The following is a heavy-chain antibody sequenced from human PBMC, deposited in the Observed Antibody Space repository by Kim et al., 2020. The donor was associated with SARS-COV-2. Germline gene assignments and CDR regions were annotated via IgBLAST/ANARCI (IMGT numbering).Heavy chain of an antibody. CDR2: ISSSSSYI. Sequence: GGSLRLSCAASGFTFSSYSMNWVRQAPGKGLEWVSSISSSSSYIYYADSVKGRFTISRDNAKNSLYLQMNSLRAEDTAVYYCARDGGQNCGGDCYSEDEGGGMDVWGQGTTVTVSS. V-gene: IGHV3-21*01. CDR1: GFTFSSYS. D-gene: IGHD2-21*02. CDR3: ARDGGQNCGGDCYSEDEGGGMDV. J-gene: IGHJ6*02.